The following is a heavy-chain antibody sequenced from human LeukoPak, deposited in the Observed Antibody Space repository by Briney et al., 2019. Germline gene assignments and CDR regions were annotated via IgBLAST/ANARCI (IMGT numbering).Heavy chain of an antibody. CDR2: IYYSGST. Sequence: SETLSLTCTVSGGSISSSSYYWGWIRQPPGKGLEWIGSIYYSGSTNYNPSLKSRVTMSVDMSKNQFSLKVRSVTAADTAVYYCARYTSMVAFHAHGFDIWGQGTMVTVSS. D-gene: IGHD5-18*01. J-gene: IGHJ3*02. V-gene: IGHV4-39*07. CDR3: ARYTSMVAFHAHGFDI. CDR1: GGSISSSSYY.